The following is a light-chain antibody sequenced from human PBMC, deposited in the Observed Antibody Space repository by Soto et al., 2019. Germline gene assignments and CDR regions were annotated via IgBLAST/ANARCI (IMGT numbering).Light chain of an antibody. CDR2: DAS. CDR3: QQRSNWRWT. V-gene: IGKV3-11*01. Sequence: IVLTQYKAALSLSPGERSTLSCVASQTFSSYLAWDQQKPGQAPRLLIYDASNRATGIPARFSGSGSGTDFTLTISSLEPEDFAVYYCQQRSNWRWTFGQGTKVDIK. CDR1: QTFSSY. J-gene: IGKJ1*01.